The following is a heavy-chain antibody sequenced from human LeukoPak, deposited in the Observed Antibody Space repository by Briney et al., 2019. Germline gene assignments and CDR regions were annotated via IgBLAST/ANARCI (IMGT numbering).Heavy chain of an antibody. Sequence: GGSLRLSCAASGSTFSDYYMSWIRQAPGKGLVWVSRINSDGSSTSYADSVKGRFTISRDNAMSTLYLQMNSLRAEDTAVYYCARPYSYYDFWDWGQGTLVTVSS. J-gene: IGHJ4*02. CDR2: INSDGSST. V-gene: IGHV3-74*01. CDR3: ARPYSYYDFWD. CDR1: GSTFSDYY. D-gene: IGHD3-3*01.